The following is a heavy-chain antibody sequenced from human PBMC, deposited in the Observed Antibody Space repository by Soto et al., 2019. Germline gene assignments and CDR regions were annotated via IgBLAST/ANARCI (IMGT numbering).Heavy chain of an antibody. J-gene: IGHJ4*02. V-gene: IGHV3-66*01. CDR2: IYSGGST. D-gene: IGHD1-26*01. CDR1: GFTVSSNY. Sequence: PGASLRLSCAASGFTVSSNYMSWVRQAPGKGLEWVSVIYSGGSTYYADSVKGRFTISRDNSKNTLYLQMNSLRAEDTAVYYCARDYVGALDYWGQGTLVTVSS. CDR3: ARDYVGALDY.